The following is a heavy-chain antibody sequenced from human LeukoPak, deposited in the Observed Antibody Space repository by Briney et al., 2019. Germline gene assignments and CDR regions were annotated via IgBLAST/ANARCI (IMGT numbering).Heavy chain of an antibody. V-gene: IGHV1-24*01. D-gene: IGHD3-16*01. CDR1: GYTLTELS. CDR2: FDPEDGET. CDR3: ATTDYEAT. Sequence: ASVKVSCKVSGYTLTELSMHWVRQAPGKGLEWMGGFDPEDGETIYAQKFQGRVTMTGDTSTDTAYMELSSLRSEDTAVYYCATTDYEATWGQGTLVTVSS. J-gene: IGHJ5*02.